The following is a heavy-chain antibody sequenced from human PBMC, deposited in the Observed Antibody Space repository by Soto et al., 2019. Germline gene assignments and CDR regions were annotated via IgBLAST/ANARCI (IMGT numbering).Heavy chain of an antibody. CDR3: ARGVVVVAAIRLVWFDP. CDR2: IYYSGST. J-gene: IGHJ5*02. CDR1: GGSISSYY. Sequence: SETLSLTCTVSGGSISSYYWSWIRQPPGKGLEWIGYIYYSGSTNYNPSLKSRVTISVDTSKNQFSLKLSSVTAADTAVYYCARGVVVVAAIRLVWFDPWGQGTLVTVSS. D-gene: IGHD2-2*01. V-gene: IGHV4-59*01.